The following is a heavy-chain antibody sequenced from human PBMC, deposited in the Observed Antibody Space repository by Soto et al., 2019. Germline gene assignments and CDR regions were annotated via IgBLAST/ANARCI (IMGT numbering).Heavy chain of an antibody. CDR2: ISSSSSTI. CDR1: GFTFSSYS. J-gene: IGHJ5*02. V-gene: IGHV3-48*02. D-gene: IGHD2-2*01. CDR3: ARDPRYEQYNWLGR. Sequence: PGRSLRLSCAASGFTFSSYSMNWVRQAPGKGLEWVSYISSSSSTIYYADPVKGRFTISTDNAKNSLYLQMNSRRNEDTAVYYFARDPRYEQYNWLGRWGQGTMVTVGS.